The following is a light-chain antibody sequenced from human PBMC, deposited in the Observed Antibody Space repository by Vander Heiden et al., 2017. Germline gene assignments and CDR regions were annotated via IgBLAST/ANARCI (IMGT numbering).Light chain of an antibody. J-gene: IGLJ3*02. CDR3: SSYTSSSTLV. V-gene: IGLV2-14*01. Sequence: QSALTQPASVSASPGQSITISCPGTSSDVGGYNYVSWYQQHQGKAPKLMIYDVSNRPSGVSNRFSGSKSGNTASLTISGLQAEDEADYYCSSYTSSSTLVFGGGTKLTVL. CDR1: SSDVGGYNY. CDR2: DVS.